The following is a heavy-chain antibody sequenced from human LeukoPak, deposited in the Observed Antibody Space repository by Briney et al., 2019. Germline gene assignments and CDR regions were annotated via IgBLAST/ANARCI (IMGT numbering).Heavy chain of an antibody. J-gene: IGHJ4*02. D-gene: IGHD3-22*01. CDR3: ARGGRDSSGYSAYYFDY. CDR1: GYSITSGYY. Sequence: SETLSLTCTVSGYSITSGYYWGWIRQPPGKGLEWIGSIYHSGSTYYNPSLKSRVTISVDTSKNQFSLKLSSVTAADTAVYYCARGGRDSSGYSAYYFDYWGQGTLVTVSS. CDR2: IYHSGST. V-gene: IGHV4-38-2*02.